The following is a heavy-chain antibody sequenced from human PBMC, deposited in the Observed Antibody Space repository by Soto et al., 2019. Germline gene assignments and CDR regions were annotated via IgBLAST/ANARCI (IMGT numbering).Heavy chain of an antibody. D-gene: IGHD1-1*01. J-gene: IGHJ4*02. V-gene: IGHV1-8*01. CDR1: GYTFTSYD. CDR2: MNPNSGNT. CDR3: ARLSLRGWKIDY. Sequence: GASLKVSCKASGYTFTSYDINWVRQATGQGLEWMGWMNPNSGNTGYAQKFQGRVTMTRNTSISTAYMELSSLRSEDTAVYYCARLSLRGWKIDYWGQGTLVTVSS.